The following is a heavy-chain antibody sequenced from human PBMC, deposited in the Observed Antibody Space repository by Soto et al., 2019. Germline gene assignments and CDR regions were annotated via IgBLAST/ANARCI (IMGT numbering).Heavy chain of an antibody. CDR1: VGTLSRYA. J-gene: IGHJ5*02. D-gene: IGHD6-6*01. CDR3: ARGIAALSNA. CDR2: IIPIFGIA. V-gene: IGHV1-69*13. Sequence: SVKVSWKSSVGTLSRYAISLVRQAPGQGLEWMGGIIPIFGIANYAQKFQGRVTITADESKSKAYMELSSLRSEDTAVYYCARGIAALSNAWGQGTLVTAPQ.